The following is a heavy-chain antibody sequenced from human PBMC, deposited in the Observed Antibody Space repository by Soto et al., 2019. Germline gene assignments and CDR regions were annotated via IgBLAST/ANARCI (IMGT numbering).Heavy chain of an antibody. J-gene: IGHJ4*02. CDR2: ISYDGSNE. D-gene: IGHD1-1*01. CDR3: AKLGGSQNDFNRFDS. V-gene: IGHV3-30-3*02. Sequence: SQGLSWAASECNFSTYAMRWIRQAQGKGLEWVAVISYDGSNEYYVDSVRGRFTISRDNSKKILYLEMNSLRKEDSAVYFFAKLGGSQNDFNRFDSWGQGTLVTGSS. CDR1: ECNFSTYA.